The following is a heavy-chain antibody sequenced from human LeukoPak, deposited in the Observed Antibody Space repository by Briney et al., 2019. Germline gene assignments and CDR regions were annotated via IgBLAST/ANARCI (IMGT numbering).Heavy chain of an antibody. CDR2: INTNTGNP. CDR3: ARAPEYSSSWFDY. V-gene: IGHV7-4-1*02. Sequence: ASVKVSCKVSGYPFTAGAFSWVRQAPGQGLEWMGWINTNTGNPTYAQGFTGRFVFSLDTSVSTAYLQISSLKAEDTAVYYCARAPEYSSSWFDYWGQGTLVTVSS. CDR1: GYPFTAGA. D-gene: IGHD6-6*01. J-gene: IGHJ4*02.